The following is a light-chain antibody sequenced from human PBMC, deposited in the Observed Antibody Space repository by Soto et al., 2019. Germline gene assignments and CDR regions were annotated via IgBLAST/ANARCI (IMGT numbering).Light chain of an antibody. J-gene: IGLJ2*01. CDR3: SSYTSSSTVV. V-gene: IGLV2-14*01. Sequence: QSALTQPASVSGSPGQSITISCTGTSSDIGTYNYVSWYQQHTGKAPKVMIYDVTDRPSGVANRFSGSKSGYTPSLTSSGLQAEDEADYYCSSYTSSSTVVFGGGTKLTVL. CDR1: SSDIGTYNY. CDR2: DVT.